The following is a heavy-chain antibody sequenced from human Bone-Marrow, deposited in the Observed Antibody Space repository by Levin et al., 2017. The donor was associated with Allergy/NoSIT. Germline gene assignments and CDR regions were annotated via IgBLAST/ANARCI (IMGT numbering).Heavy chain of an antibody. Sequence: GESLKISCKASGYTFTNYGLSWVRQAPGQGLEWMGWISAQNGNTDYAQKLQDRVTMTTDTSTTTSFMELRGLRSDDTAVYYCVRDRLSTAASNIFDYWGQGTLVTVSS. CDR2: ISAQNGNT. J-gene: IGHJ4*02. CDR1: GYTFTNYG. V-gene: IGHV1-18*01. CDR3: VRDRLSTAASNIFDY. D-gene: IGHD5-12*01.